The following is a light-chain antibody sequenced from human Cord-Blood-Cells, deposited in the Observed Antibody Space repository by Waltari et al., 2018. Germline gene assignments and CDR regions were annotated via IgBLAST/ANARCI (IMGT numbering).Light chain of an antibody. V-gene: IGKV4-1*01. CDR1: QSVLYSSNNKNY. J-gene: IGKJ4*01. CDR3: QQYYSTPLT. CDR2: WAS. Sequence: IVMTQSPDSLALSLGERATINRKASQSVLYSSNNKNYLAWYQQKPGQPPKLLIYWASTRESGVPDRFSGSGSGTDFTLTISSLQAEDVAVYYCQQYYSTPLTFGGGTKVEIK.